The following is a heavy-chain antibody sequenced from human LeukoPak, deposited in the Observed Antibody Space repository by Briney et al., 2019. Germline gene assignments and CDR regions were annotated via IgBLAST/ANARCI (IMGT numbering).Heavy chain of an antibody. D-gene: IGHD6-13*01. J-gene: IGHJ5*02. Sequence: SETLSLTCTVSGGSTSSYYWSWIRQPAGKGLEWIGRIHTSGSTNYNPSLKSRVTMSVDTSKNQFSLKLTSVTAADTAVYYCARVLAAAGNNWFDPWGQGTLVTVSS. CDR3: ARVLAAAGNNWFDP. CDR2: IHTSGST. V-gene: IGHV4-4*07. CDR1: GGSTSSYY.